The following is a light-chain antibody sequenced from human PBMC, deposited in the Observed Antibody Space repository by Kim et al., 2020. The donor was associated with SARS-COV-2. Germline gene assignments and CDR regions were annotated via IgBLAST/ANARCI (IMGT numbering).Light chain of an antibody. CDR3: QQYGTSPWA. Sequence: SPGERDTLSCWASQSVSGNYLAWYQPKPGQAPRLLIYGASNRATGIPDRISGGGSGTDFTLSINRLEPEDFAVYFCQQYGTSPWAFGQGTKVDIK. J-gene: IGKJ1*01. CDR2: GAS. V-gene: IGKV3-20*01. CDR1: QSVSGNY.